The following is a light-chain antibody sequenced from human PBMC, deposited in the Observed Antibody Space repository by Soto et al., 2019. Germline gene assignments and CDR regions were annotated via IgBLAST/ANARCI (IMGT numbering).Light chain of an antibody. CDR3: LLYFSPDRYT. V-gene: IGKV3-20*01. Sequence: EIVLTQTPGTLSLSPGERATLSCMASQSVPSSHLAWYQQKPGQAPRLLIYGASTRATGIPDRFSGSGSDTDFSLTIRRLDPEDFAMYYCLLYFSPDRYTFGPGTKVQIK. CDR2: GAS. J-gene: IGKJ2*01. CDR1: QSVPSSH.